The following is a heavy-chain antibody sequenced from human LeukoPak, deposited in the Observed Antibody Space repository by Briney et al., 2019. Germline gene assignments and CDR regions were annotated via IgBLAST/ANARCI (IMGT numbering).Heavy chain of an antibody. CDR2: ISGSGGST. D-gene: IGHD3-9*01. V-gene: IGHV3-23*01. CDR1: GFTFSSYA. J-gene: IGHJ5*02. CDR3: AKHPGVLRYFDWLASWFDP. Sequence: GGSLRLSCAASGFTFSSYAMSWVRQAPGKGLEWVTAISGSGGSTYYADSVKGRFTISRDNSKNTLYLQMNSLRAEDTAVYYCAKHPGVLRYFDWLASWFDPWGQGTLVTVSS.